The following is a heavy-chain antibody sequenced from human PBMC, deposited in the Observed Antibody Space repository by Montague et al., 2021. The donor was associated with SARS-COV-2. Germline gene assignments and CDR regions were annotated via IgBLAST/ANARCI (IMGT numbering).Heavy chain of an antibody. CDR2: TYYRSKWYH. D-gene: IGHD2-15*01. J-gene: IGHJ3*02. CDR1: GDSVSSNTAT. Sequence: CAISGDSVSSNTATWNWIRQSPSRGLGWLGRTYYRSKWYHDYAISLKSRITINPDTSKNQFSLQLSSVAPEDTAVFYCARTTTRMLYPENAFDIWGQGTMVTVSS. CDR3: ARTTTRMLYPENAFDI. V-gene: IGHV6-1*01.